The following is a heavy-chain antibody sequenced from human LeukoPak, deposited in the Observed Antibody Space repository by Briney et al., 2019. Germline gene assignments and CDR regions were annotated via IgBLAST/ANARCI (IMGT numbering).Heavy chain of an antibody. Sequence: GGSLRLSCAASGFTFSSYSMNWVRQAPGKGLEWVSYISSSSTIYYADSVKGRFTISRDNAKNSLYLQMNSLRAEDTAVYYCAGDAGGCGGDCPSFDYWGQGTLVTVSS. D-gene: IGHD2-21*01. CDR3: AGDAGGCGGDCPSFDY. CDR2: ISSSSTI. CDR1: GFTFSSYS. V-gene: IGHV3-48*01. J-gene: IGHJ4*02.